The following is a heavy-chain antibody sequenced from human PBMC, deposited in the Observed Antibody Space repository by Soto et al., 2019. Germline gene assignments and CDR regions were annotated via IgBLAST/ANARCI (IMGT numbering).Heavy chain of an antibody. D-gene: IGHD2-8*01. CDR2: ISSSSSYI. V-gene: IGHV3-21*01. Sequence: GGSLRLSCAASGFTFSSYSMNWVRQAPGKGLEWVSSISSSSSYIYYADSVKGRFTISRDNAKNSLYLQMNSLRAEDTAVYYCAREETRCEHCTNDYGMDVWGQGTTVTVSS. CDR3: AREETRCEHCTNDYGMDV. CDR1: GFTFSSYS. J-gene: IGHJ6*02.